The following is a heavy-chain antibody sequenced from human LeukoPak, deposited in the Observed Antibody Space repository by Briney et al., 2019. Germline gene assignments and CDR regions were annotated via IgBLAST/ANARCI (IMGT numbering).Heavy chain of an antibody. V-gene: IGHV5-51*01. CDR2: IYPADSDN. Sequence: GESLKISCKGSGYSFTHFRLGWVRQMPGKGLDWMGIIYPADSDNVYSPSFQGQVTISADKSISTAYLQWSSLKASDTAMYYCARYSVAGARYDAFDIWGQGTMVTVSS. D-gene: IGHD6-13*01. J-gene: IGHJ3*02. CDR3: ARYSVAGARYDAFDI. CDR1: GYSFTHFR.